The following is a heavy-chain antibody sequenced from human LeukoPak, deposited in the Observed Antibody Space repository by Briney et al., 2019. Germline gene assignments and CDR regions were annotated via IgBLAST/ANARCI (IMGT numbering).Heavy chain of an antibody. CDR2: INPSGDTT. V-gene: IGHV1-46*01. CDR1: GYIFTSYY. Sequence: ASVKVSCKASGYIFTSYYIHWVRQAPGQGLEWMGVINPSGDTTTYAQKFQGRVTVTRDMSTSTVYMELSSLRSDDTAVYYCARDGPSVMVEFDYWGHGTLVTVSS. D-gene: IGHD5-18*01. CDR3: ARDGPSVMVEFDY. J-gene: IGHJ4*01.